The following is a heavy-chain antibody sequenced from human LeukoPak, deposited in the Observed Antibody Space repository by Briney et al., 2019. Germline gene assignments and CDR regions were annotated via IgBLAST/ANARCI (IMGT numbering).Heavy chain of an antibody. V-gene: IGHV4-34*01. CDR3: ARGKSAYYFDY. CDR1: GGSFSGYY. J-gene: IGHJ4*02. Sequence: SETLSLTCAVYGGSFSGYYWSWIRQPPGKGLEWIGEISHSGSTNYNPSLKSRVTISVDTSKNQFSLKLSSVTAADTAVYYCARGKSAYYFDYWGQGTLVTVSS. CDR2: ISHSGST.